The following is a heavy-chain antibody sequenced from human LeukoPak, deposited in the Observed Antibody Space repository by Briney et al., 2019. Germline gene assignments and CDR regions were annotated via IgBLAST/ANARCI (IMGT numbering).Heavy chain of an antibody. V-gene: IGHV4-59*08. CDR1: GGSISTYY. J-gene: IGHJ6*02. Sequence: SETLSLTCVVSGGSISTYYWSWIRQPPGKGLESTGYIHYSGSTNYNPSLKSRVTILVDTSKNQFSLRLSSVTAADTAVYYCVRHKDPGSYYYYYGLDVWGQGTTVTVSS. CDR2: IHYSGST. CDR3: VRHKDPGSYYYYYGLDV.